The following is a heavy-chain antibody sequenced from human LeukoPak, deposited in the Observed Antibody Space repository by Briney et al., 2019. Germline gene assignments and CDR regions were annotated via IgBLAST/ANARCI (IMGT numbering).Heavy chain of an antibody. CDR1: GYTFTSYG. V-gene: IGHV1-18*01. Sequence: ASVKVSCKASGYTFTSYGISWVRQAPGQGLEWMGWISAYNGNTNYAQKLQGRVTMTTDTSTSTAYMELRSLRSDDTAVYYCARVPPCARAYDFWSGYCYYFDYWGQGTLVTVSS. CDR2: ISAYNGNT. J-gene: IGHJ4*02. CDR3: ARVPPCARAYDFWSGYCYYFDY. D-gene: IGHD3-3*01.